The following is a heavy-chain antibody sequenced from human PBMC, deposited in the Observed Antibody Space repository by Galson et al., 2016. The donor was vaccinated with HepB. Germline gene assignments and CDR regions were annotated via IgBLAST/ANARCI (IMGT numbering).Heavy chain of an antibody. V-gene: IGHV3-30*18. Sequence: SLRLSCAASGFTFSSYDMHWVRQAPGKGLEWVAVISYDGTNKYSADPVKGRFTISTDNSKNTLYLQMNSLRVEDTAVYYCAKGEYSDYVWGSYRSPNWLDPWGQGTLVTVSS. D-gene: IGHD3-16*02. CDR3: AKGEYSDYVWGSYRSPNWLDP. CDR1: GFTFSSYD. J-gene: IGHJ5*02. CDR2: ISYDGTNK.